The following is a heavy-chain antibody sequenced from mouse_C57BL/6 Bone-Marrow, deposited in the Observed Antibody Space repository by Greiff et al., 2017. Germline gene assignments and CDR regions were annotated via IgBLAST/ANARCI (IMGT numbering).Heavy chain of an antibody. V-gene: IGHV1-20*01. J-gene: IGHJ4*01. CDR2: INPYNGDT. D-gene: IGHD1-1*01. CDR1: GYSFTGYF. Sequence: VQLQQSGPELVKPGDSVKISCKASGYSFTGYFMNWVMQSHGKSLEWIGRINPYNGDTFYNQKFKGKATLTVDKSSSTAHMELRRLTSEDSAVYYCARGLIYYYCSSYLRYAMDYWGQGTSVTVSS. CDR3: ARGLIYYYCSSYLRYAMDY.